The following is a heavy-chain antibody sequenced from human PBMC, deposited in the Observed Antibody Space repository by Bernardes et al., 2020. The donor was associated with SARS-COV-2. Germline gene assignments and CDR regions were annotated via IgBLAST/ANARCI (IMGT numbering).Heavy chain of an antibody. D-gene: IGHD5-18*01. CDR3: ARGGSRATWIQLWFSPPFDY. CDR1: GGSISSYY. V-gene: IGHV4-59*08. Sequence: TLSLTCTVSGGSISSYYWSWIRQPPGKGLEWIGYIYYSGSTNYNPSLKSRVTISVDTSKNQFSLKLSSVTAADTAVYYCARGGSRATWIQLWFSPPFDYWGQGTLVTVSS. CDR2: IYYSGST. J-gene: IGHJ4*02.